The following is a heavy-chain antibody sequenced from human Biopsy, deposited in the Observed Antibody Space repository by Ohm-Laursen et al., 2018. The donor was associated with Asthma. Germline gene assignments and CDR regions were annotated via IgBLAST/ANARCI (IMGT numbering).Heavy chain of an antibody. J-gene: IGHJ4*02. V-gene: IGHV1-69*04. CDR1: GGSFSNFA. D-gene: IGHD3-22*01. CDR3: ARSYDTDSYPVLVLDY. CDR2: ILTKFDIT. Sequence: SVKVSCKVSGGSFSNFAFSWVRQAPGHGLEWMGTILTKFDITSYAEKFQGRVTITADKSTSTTYMELSRLRSEDAAVYYCARSYDTDSYPVLVLDYWGQGTLVTVSS.